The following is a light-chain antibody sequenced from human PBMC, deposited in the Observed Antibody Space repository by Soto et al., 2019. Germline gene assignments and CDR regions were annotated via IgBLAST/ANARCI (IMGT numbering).Light chain of an antibody. CDR1: QSVSSKY. CDR2: SAS. CDR3: QQSYSTPRD. V-gene: IGKV3-20*02. Sequence: ESVFTQSPATLSLSPGERATLSCRASQSVSSKYLSWYQQKPGQSPRLLIYSASRRATGIPDRFTGSVSGTDFTLTINRVEPEDFATYYCQQSYSTPRDFGQGTRLEIK. J-gene: IGKJ5*01.